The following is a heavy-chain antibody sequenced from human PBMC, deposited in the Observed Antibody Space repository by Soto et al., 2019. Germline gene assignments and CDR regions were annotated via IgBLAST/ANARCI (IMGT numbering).Heavy chain of an antibody. V-gene: IGHV1-46*03. CDR1: GYIFTNFY. D-gene: IGHD6-13*01. CDR3: ARHLTAGDS. CDR2: INPTGGST. J-gene: IGHJ4*02. Sequence: QVQLVQYGAEVKKPGASVRVSCQASGYIFTNFYIHWVRQAPGQGLEWMAIINPTGGSTNYAQQFQGRVTVTFDTSTSTVFMDLNSLKYEDTAVYYCARHLTAGDSWGQGTLVIVSS.